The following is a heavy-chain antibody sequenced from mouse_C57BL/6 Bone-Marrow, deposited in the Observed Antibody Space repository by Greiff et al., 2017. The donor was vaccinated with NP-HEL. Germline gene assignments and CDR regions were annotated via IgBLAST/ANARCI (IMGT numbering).Heavy chain of an antibody. CDR1: GFTFSSYA. V-gene: IGHV5-4*03. D-gene: IGHD2-2*01. Sequence: EVKVVESGGGLVKPGGSLKLSCAASGFTFSSYAMSWVRQTPEKRLEWVATISDGGSYTYYPDNVKGRFTISRDNAKNNLYLQMSHLKSEDTAMYYCARSLLWLRRDYFGYWGQGTTLTVSS. CDR2: ISDGGSYT. CDR3: ARSLLWLRRDYFGY. J-gene: IGHJ2*01.